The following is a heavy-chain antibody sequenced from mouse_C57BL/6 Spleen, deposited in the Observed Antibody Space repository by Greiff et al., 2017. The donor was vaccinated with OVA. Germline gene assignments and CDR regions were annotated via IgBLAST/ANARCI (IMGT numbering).Heavy chain of an antibody. J-gene: IGHJ3*01. V-gene: IGHV1-69*01. D-gene: IGHD1-1*01. Sequence: QVQLQQPGAELVMPGASVKLSCKASGYTFTSYWMHWVKQRPGQGLEWIGEIDPSDSYTNYNQKFKGKSKLTVDKSSSTAYMQLSSLTSEDSAVYYCARPYGSSPLAYWGQGTLVTVSA. CDR2: IDPSDSYT. CDR1: GYTFTSYW. CDR3: ARPYGSSPLAY.